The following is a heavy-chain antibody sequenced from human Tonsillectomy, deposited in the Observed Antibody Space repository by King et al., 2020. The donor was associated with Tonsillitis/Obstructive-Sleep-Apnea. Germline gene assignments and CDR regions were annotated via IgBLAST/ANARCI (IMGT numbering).Heavy chain of an antibody. CDR1: GFTFNNYW. J-gene: IGHJ4*01. Sequence: VQLVEFGGGLVQPEGSLRISCAASGFTFNNYWMSWVRQAPGKGLEWVANIXEXXSEXXXXDXVXGRFTIXRDXAKKLMYLQMNSLRDEDTAVYYCAXECXXLXXGXRXXDYXXXXILV. CDR2: IXEXXSEX. V-gene: IGHV3-7*04. CDR3: AXECXXLXXGXRXXDY.